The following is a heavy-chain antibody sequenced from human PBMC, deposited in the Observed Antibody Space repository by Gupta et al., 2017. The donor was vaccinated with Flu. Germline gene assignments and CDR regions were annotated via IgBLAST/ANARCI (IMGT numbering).Heavy chain of an antibody. J-gene: IGHJ4*02. CDR3: ARSTPEGAFDY. Sequence: QVQLQESGPGLVKPSQTLSLTCTVSGGSISSGSYYWSWIRQPAGKGLEWIGRIYTSGSTNYNPSLKSRVTISVDTSKNQFSLKLSSVTAADTAVYYCARSTPEGAFDYWGQGTLVTVSS. V-gene: IGHV4-61*02. CDR2: IYTSGST. CDR1: GGSISSGSYY. D-gene: IGHD1-1*01.